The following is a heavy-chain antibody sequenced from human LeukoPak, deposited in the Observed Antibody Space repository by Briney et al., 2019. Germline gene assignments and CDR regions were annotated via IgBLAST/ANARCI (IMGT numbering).Heavy chain of an antibody. V-gene: IGHV3-30*02. CDR2: IRYDGSNK. Sequence: GGSLRLSCAASGFTFSAFGMHWVRQAPGKGLESVAFIRYDGSNKYYADSVKGRFTISRDNSKNTLFLQMNSLRAEDTAVYSCAKDPGELSRGYYMDVWGKGTTVTVSS. CDR3: AKDPGELSRGYYMDV. CDR1: GFTFSAFG. D-gene: IGHD1-26*01. J-gene: IGHJ6*03.